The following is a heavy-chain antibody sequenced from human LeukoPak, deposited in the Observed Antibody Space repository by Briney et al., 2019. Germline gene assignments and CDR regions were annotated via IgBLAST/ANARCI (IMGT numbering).Heavy chain of an antibody. D-gene: IGHD4-17*01. V-gene: IGHV1-2*02. J-gene: IGHJ4*02. CDR1: GYTFTGYY. Sequence: ASVKVSCKASGYTFTGYYMHWVRQAPGQVLEWMGWINPNSGGTNYAQKFQGRVTMTRDTSISTAYMELSRLRSDDTAVYYCARDPSLTYGDYFFDYWGQGTLVTVSS. CDR3: ARDPSLTYGDYFFDY. CDR2: INPNSGGT.